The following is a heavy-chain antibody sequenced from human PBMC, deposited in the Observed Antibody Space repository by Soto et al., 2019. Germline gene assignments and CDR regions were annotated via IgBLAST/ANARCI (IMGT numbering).Heavy chain of an antibody. CDR2: ISGSGSGT. D-gene: IGHD4-17*01. Sequence: EVQLLDSGGGLVQPGGSLRLSCAASGFTFSIYAMAWVRQAPGKGLEWVSSISGSGSGTYYADSVKGRFTISRDNSKNTLYLQMNSLRAEDTAVYYCARGTTVTSGRVSFWGQGTLVTVSS. V-gene: IGHV3-23*01. J-gene: IGHJ4*02. CDR3: ARGTTVTSGRVSF. CDR1: GFTFSIYA.